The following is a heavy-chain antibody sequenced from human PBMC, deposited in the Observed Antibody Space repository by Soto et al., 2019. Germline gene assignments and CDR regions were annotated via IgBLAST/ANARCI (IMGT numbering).Heavy chain of an antibody. V-gene: IGHV5-51*01. Sequence: PGESLKISCKDSGYSFTTYWIVWVRQMPGKGLEWMGIIYPGDSDIRYSPSFQGQVTISADKSISTAYLQWSSLQASDTAIYYCARRGTNWAFDVWGQGTVVTVSS. J-gene: IGHJ3*01. CDR3: ARRGTNWAFDV. CDR2: IYPGDSDI. D-gene: IGHD7-27*01. CDR1: GYSFTTYW.